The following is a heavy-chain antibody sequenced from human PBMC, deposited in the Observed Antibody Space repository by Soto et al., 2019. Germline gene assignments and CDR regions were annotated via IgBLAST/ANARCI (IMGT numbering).Heavy chain of an antibody. Sequence: PGGSLRLSCAASGFTISSYAMNWVRQAPGKGLEWVSGITGNGESTYYADSVKGRFTISRDTSKNTLYVQMNSLRAEDTAVYYCAKDRCTNGVCYFRNWGQGTLVTVSS. V-gene: IGHV3-23*01. CDR3: AKDRCTNGVCYFRN. CDR2: ITGNGEST. J-gene: IGHJ4*02. CDR1: GFTISSYA. D-gene: IGHD2-8*01.